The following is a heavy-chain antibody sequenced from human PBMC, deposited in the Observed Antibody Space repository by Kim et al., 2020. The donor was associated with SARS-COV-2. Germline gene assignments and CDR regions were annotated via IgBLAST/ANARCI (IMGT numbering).Heavy chain of an antibody. Sequence: NPHRGGTNYAQKFQGRVTMTRDTSISTAYMELSRLRSDDTAVYYCERGYDYWGQGTLVTVSS. J-gene: IGHJ4*02. CDR2: NPHRGGT. V-gene: IGHV1-2*02. D-gene: IGHD5-18*01. CDR3: ERGYDY.